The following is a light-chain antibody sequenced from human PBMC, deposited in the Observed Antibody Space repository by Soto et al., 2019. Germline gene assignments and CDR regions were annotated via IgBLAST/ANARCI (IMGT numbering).Light chain of an antibody. V-gene: IGKV1-5*03. CDR1: QSISDL. CDR2: KAS. CDR3: QQYNGHWT. Sequence: DIQMTQSPSTLSASVGDRVTITCRASQSISDLLAWYQQKPGKAPKLLIYKASSLKSGVPSRFSGSGSGTEYPPIISNLQPDDFASYCCQQYNGHWTFGQGTKVEIK. J-gene: IGKJ1*01.